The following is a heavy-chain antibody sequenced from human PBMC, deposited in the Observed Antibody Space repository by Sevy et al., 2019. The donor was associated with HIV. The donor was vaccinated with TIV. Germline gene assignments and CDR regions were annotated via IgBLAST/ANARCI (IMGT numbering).Heavy chain of an antibody. CDR3: AGAAIDTGDFEY. Sequence: SETLSLTCTVSGGSISSYYWSWIQQPSGKGLEWIGRIYTSGNTHYNPSLKSRVTMSVDTSKNQFSLNLSYVTAADTAVYYCAGAAIDTGDFEYWGQGTLVTVSS. CDR2: IYTSGNT. J-gene: IGHJ4*02. CDR1: GGSISSYY. D-gene: IGHD6-13*01. V-gene: IGHV4-4*07.